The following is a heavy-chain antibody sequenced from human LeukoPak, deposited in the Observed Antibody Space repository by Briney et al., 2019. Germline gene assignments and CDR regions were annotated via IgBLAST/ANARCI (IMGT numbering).Heavy chain of an antibody. CDR3: TTDLGNYDFWSGTDY. CDR1: GFTFSNAW. Sequence: PGGSLRLSCAASGFTFSNAWMSWVRQAPGKGLEWVGRIKSKTDGGTTDYAAPVKGGFTISRDDSKNTLYLQMNSLKTEDTAVYYCTTDLGNYDFWSGTDYWGQGTLVTVSS. D-gene: IGHD3-3*01. V-gene: IGHV3-15*01. CDR2: IKSKTDGGTT. J-gene: IGHJ4*02.